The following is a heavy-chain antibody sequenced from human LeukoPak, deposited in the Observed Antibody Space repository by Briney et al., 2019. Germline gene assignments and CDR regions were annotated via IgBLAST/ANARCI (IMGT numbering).Heavy chain of an antibody. D-gene: IGHD6-6*01. CDR1: GFTFRTYG. J-gene: IGHJ4*02. CDR3: ARTVSSSWGFFDS. Sequence: GGSLRLSCAASGFTFRTYGMHWVRQAPGKGLEWMSFVRDDGSTKYYADPVKGRLTISRDNSKRTLYLQMNSLRAEDTAVYFCARTVSSSWGFFDSWGQGTLVTVSS. V-gene: IGHV3-30*02. CDR2: VRDDGSTK.